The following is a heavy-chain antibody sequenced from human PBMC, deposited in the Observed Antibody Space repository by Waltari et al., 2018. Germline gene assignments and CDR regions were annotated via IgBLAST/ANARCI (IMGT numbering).Heavy chain of an antibody. V-gene: IGHV4-39*07. J-gene: IGHJ4*02. CDR3: ARQYSSLVLRVGYYFDY. D-gene: IGHD6-19*01. Sequence: QLQLQESGPGLVKPSETLSLTCTVSGGPISSSSYYWGWIRQPPGKGLEWIGSIYYSGSTYYNPSLKSRVTISVDTSKNQCSLKLSSVTAADTAVYYCARQYSSLVLRVGYYFDYWGQGTLVTVSS. CDR1: GGPISSSSYY. CDR2: IYYSGST.